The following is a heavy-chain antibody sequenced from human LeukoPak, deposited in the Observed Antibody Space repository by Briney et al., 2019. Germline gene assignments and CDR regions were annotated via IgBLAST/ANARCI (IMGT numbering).Heavy chain of an antibody. CDR1: GGSISSYY. J-gene: IGHJ5*02. D-gene: IGHD1-14*01. V-gene: IGHV4-59*08. CDR2: IYYSGST. CDR3: ARHKVYWFDP. Sequence: SETLSLTRTVSGGSISSYYWSWIRQPPGKGLEWIGYIYYSGSTNYNPSLKSRVTISVDTSKNQFSLKLSSVTAADTAVYYCARHKVYWFDPWGRGTLVTVSS.